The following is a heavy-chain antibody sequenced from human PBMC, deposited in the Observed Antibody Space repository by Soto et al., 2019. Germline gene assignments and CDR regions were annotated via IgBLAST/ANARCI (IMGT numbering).Heavy chain of an antibody. D-gene: IGHD6-19*01. CDR2: INGGRA. V-gene: IGHV3-23*01. Sequence: EVQLLESGGGLVQPGGSLRLSCAASGFTFSRSDMSWVRQTPGKGLEWGSAINGGRAFYGDSVEGRFTVSRDNSKNTLYLQMNSLRVEDTAIYYCATHGWDLWGQGTLGTVSS. CDR3: ATHGWDL. CDR1: GFTFSRSD. J-gene: IGHJ5*02.